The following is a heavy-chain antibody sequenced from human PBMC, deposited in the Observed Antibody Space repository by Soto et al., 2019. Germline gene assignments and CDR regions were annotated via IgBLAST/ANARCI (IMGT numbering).Heavy chain of an antibody. CDR3: ARGGSTHYYYGLDV. D-gene: IGHD1-1*01. J-gene: IGHJ6*02. V-gene: IGHV4-59*10. Sequence: TLSLTCAVSGGSISGFFWTWVRQPPGMPLEGLGHVSASGSTVYNPSLQSRLTLSLDVSKNRFSLELTSVTAADTATYFCARGGSTHYYYGLDVWGQGTTVTVSS. CDR2: VSASGST. CDR1: GGSISGFF.